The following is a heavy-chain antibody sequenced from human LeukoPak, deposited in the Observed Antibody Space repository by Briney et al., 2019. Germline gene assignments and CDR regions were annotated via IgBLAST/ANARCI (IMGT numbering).Heavy chain of an antibody. D-gene: IGHD6-13*01. CDR2: ISSSSSYI. CDR3: AKDSSSLYFDY. V-gene: IGHV3-21*04. Sequence: GGSLRLSCAASGFTFSSYSMNWVRQAPGKGLEWVSSISSSSSYIYYADSVKGRFTISRDNSKNTLYLQMNSLRAEDTAVYYCAKDSSSLYFDYWGQGTLSPSPQ. CDR1: GFTFSSYS. J-gene: IGHJ4*02.